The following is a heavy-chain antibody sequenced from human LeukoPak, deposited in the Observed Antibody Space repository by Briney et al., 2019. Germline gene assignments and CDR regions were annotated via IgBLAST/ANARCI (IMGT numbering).Heavy chain of an antibody. CDR2: IIPIFGTA. V-gene: IGHV1-69*01. J-gene: IGHJ3*02. CDR1: GGTFSSYA. D-gene: IGHD3-22*01. Sequence: GSSVKVSCKASGGTFSSYAISWVRQAPGQGLEWMGGIIPIFGTANYAQKFQGRVTITADESTSTAYMELSSLKAEDTAVYYCARDFTDYYDSSGDDAFDIWGQGTMVTVSS. CDR3: ARDFTDYYDSSGDDAFDI.